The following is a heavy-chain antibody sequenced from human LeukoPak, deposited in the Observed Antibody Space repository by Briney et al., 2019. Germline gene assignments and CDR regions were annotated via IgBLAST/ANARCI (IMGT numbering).Heavy chain of an antibody. J-gene: IGHJ4*02. CDR2: IIPIFGTA. D-gene: IGHD3-10*01. V-gene: IGHV1-69*13. Sequence: SVKVSCKASGGTFSSYAISWVRQAPGQGLEWMGGIIPIFGTANYAQKFQGRVTITADESTSTAYMELSSLRSEDTAVYYCARSHPYGSGSYYNDPFFDYWGQGTLVTVSS. CDR3: ARSHPYGSGSYYNDPFFDY. CDR1: GGTFSSYA.